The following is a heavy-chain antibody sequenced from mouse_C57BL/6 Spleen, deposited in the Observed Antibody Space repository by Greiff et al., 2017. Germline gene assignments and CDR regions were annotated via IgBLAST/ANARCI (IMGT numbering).Heavy chain of an antibody. CDR3: ARGDDYSWFAY. J-gene: IGHJ3*01. D-gene: IGHD2-4*01. V-gene: IGHV1-15*01. Sequence: QVQLQQSGAELVRPGASVTLSCKASGYTFTDYEMHWVKQTPVHGLEWIGAIDPETGGTAYNQKFKGKATLTADKSSRTAYMQLSSLTSEDSAVXVCARGDDYSWFAYWGQGTLVTVSA. CDR2: IDPETGGT. CDR1: GYTFTDYE.